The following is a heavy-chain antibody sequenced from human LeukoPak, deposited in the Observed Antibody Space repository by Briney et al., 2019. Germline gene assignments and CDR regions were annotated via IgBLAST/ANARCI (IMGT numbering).Heavy chain of an antibody. CDR3: AKARLSTGWAYNDY. J-gene: IGHJ4*02. Sequence: GGSLRLSCAASGFIFTNYAMSWVRQAPGKGLEWVSAVVGGGHTTFYADSVKGRFTISRDNSKNKVYLQMNSLRGEDTAVYYCAKARLSTGWAYNDYWGQGTPVTVSS. V-gene: IGHV3-23*01. CDR1: GFIFTNYA. CDR2: VVGGGHTT. D-gene: IGHD6-19*01.